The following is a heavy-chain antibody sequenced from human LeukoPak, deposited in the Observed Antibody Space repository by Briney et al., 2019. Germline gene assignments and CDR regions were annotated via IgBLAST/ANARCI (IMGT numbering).Heavy chain of an antibody. Sequence: ASVKVSCKASGYTFTSYYMHWVRQAPGQGLEWMGIINPSGGSTSYAQKFQGRVTMTRDTSTSTVYMELSSLRSEDTAVYYCARAAPTYYYDSSGYYFDYWGQGTLVTVSS. CDR1: GYTFTSYY. J-gene: IGHJ4*02. CDR2: INPSGGST. CDR3: ARAAPTYYYDSSGYYFDY. D-gene: IGHD3-22*01. V-gene: IGHV1-46*01.